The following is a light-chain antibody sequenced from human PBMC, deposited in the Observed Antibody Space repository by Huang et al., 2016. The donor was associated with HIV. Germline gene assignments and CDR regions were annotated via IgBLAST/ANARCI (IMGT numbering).Light chain of an antibody. V-gene: IGKV1-39*01. CDR2: AAS. J-gene: IGKJ2*01. Sequence: DIQMTQSPSSLSASVGDRVTISCRSSQSFSSSLNWYQQRPGKAPKLLIYAASSVQSGGPSRFSGSGSGTDFSLTINSLQPEDFATYYCQQSDSTPYTFGQGTKLEIK. CDR3: QQSDSTPYT. CDR1: QSFSSS.